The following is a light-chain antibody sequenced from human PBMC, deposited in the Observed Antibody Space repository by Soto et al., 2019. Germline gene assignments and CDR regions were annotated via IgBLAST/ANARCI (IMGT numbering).Light chain of an antibody. CDR2: DAS. J-gene: IGKJ5*01. CDR3: QQYGTSPIT. CDR1: QSVSRY. Sequence: EIVLTQSPATLSLSPGERATLSCRASQSVSRYLAWYQQKPGQAPRLLIYDASTRATGVPPTFSGSASGTEFTLTISSLQSEDFAVYYCQQYGTSPITFGQGTRLEIK. V-gene: IGKV3-15*01.